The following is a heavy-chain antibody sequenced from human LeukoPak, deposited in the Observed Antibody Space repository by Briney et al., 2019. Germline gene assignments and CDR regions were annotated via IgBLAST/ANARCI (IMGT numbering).Heavy chain of an antibody. CDR3: AKMYDILTGYHMDY. V-gene: IGHV3-23*01. Sequence: PGGSLRLSCAASGFTFSSYAMSWVRQAPGKGLEWVSAISGSGGSTYYADSVKGRFTISRDNSKNTLYLQMNSLRAEDTAVYYCAKMYDILTGYHMDYWGQGTLVTVSS. J-gene: IGHJ4*02. CDR1: GFTFSSYA. CDR2: ISGSGGST. D-gene: IGHD3-9*01.